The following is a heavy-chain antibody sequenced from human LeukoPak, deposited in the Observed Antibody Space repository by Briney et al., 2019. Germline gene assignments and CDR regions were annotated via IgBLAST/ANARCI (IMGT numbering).Heavy chain of an antibody. CDR1: GYTFTSYD. D-gene: IGHD2-2*03. CDR3: AIPLDRTGDYLYYGMDV. Sequence: ASVKVSCKASGYTFTSYDINWVRQATGQGLEWMGWMNPNSGNTGYAQKFQGRVTMTRNTSISTAYMELSSLRSEDTAVYYCAIPLDRTGDYLYYGMDVWGQGTTVTVSS. CDR2: MNPNSGNT. V-gene: IGHV1-8*01. J-gene: IGHJ6*02.